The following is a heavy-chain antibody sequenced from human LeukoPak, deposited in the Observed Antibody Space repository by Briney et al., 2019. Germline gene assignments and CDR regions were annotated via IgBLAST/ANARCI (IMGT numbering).Heavy chain of an antibody. CDR3: AKEDFYCSGGSCYHGPFDY. CDR1: GFTFDDYA. D-gene: IGHD2-15*01. J-gene: IGHJ4*02. V-gene: IGHV3-9*01. CDR2: ISWNSVSI. Sequence: GGSLRLSCAASGFTFDDYAMHWVRQAPGKGLEWVSGISWNSVSINYADSEKGRFTISRDNAKNSLYLQMNSLRAEDTALYYCAKEDFYCSGGSCYHGPFDYWGQGTLVTVSS.